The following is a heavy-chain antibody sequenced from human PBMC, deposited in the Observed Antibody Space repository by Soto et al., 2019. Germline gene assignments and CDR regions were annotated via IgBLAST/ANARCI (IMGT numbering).Heavy chain of an antibody. CDR2: VNPNNGDT. V-gene: IGHV1-8*01. J-gene: IGHJ4*02. CDR3: AKVSRKGSAIDFDY. CDR1: GYTFSNYD. Sequence: QVQLVQSGAELKKPGASVKVSCKASGYTFSNYDMNWVRQATGQGPEWIGWVNPNNGDTGYAQKFQGRVTLTTDISTTTASMELTSLRSEDTAIYYCAKVSRKGSAIDFDYGGQGTLITVSS. D-gene: IGHD3-10*01.